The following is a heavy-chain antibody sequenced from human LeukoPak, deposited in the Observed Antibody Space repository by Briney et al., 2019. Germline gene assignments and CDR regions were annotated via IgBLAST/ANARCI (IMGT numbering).Heavy chain of an antibody. CDR3: ARGRPGDYIWGSYRYEGRYYFDY. J-gene: IGHJ4*02. Sequence: SETLSLTCAVYGGSFSGYYWSWIRQPPGKGLEWIGEINHSGSTNYNPSLKSRVTISVDTSKNQFSLKLSSVTAADTAVYYCARGRPGDYIWGSYRYEGRYYFDYWGQGTLVTVSS. V-gene: IGHV4-34*01. D-gene: IGHD3-16*02. CDR2: INHSGST. CDR1: GGSFSGYY.